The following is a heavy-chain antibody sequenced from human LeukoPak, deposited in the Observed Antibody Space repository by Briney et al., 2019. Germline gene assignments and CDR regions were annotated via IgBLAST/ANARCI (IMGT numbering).Heavy chain of an antibody. CDR2: FNSDGSWT. D-gene: IGHD2-21*02. Sequence: GGSLRLSCAAPGNSWMHWVRQAPGKGLGWVSQFNSDGSWTSYADSVKGRFTISKDNFKNTLYLQMNSLRAEDTAVYYCARDPCGGDCYPYVFDYWGQGTLVTVSS. J-gene: IGHJ4*02. CDR1: GNSW. CDR3: ARDPCGGDCYPYVFDY. V-gene: IGHV3-74*01.